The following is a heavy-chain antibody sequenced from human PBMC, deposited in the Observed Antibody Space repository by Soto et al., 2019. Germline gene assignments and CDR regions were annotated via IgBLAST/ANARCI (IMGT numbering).Heavy chain of an antibody. CDR1: GGSITGGSISSTTYY. CDR2: FFIGGNT. J-gene: IGHJ6*02. CDR3: ARVGYDILTGPAGGYYYGMDV. Sequence: SETLSLTCTVSGGSITGGSISSTTYYWGWMRQPPGKGLEWIASFFIGGNTYYNPSLKSRVTTSVDTSKNQFSLKLSSVTAADTAVYYCARVGYDILTGPAGGYYYGMDVWGQGTTVTVSS. D-gene: IGHD3-9*01. V-gene: IGHV4-39*07.